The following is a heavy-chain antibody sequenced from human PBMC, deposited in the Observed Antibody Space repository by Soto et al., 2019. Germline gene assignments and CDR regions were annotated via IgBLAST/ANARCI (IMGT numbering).Heavy chain of an antibody. Sequence: GGSLRLSCAVSGFTLRTNGMTWFRQAPGKGPEWVSDIVGSGYTYYADSVKGRFTISRDNSKNTLYLEMSSLRAEDTAVYYCAGHGGNSYLGQGTLVTVSS. D-gene: IGHD1-26*01. J-gene: IGHJ4*02. CDR1: GFTLRTNG. CDR2: IVGSGYT. CDR3: AGHGGNSY. V-gene: IGHV3-23*01.